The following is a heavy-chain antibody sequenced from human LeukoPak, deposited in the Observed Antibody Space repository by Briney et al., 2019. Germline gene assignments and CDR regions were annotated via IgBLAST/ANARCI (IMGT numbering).Heavy chain of an antibody. D-gene: IGHD6-6*01. J-gene: IGHJ4*02. CDR2: INHSGST. CDR1: GGSFSDYY. Sequence: SETLSLTCAVYGGSFSDYYWSWIRQPPGKGLEWIGEINHSGSTNYNPSLNSRVTISVDTSKNQFSLKLNSLTAADAAVYYCARKQLVPLALSFDYWGQGTLVTVSS. V-gene: IGHV4-34*01. CDR3: ARKQLVPLALSFDY.